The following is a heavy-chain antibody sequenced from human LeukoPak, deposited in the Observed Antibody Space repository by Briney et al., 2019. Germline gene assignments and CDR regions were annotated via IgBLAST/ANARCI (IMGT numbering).Heavy chain of an antibody. Sequence: GGSLRLSCAASGFTFDDYATHWVRQAPGKGLEWVSGISWNSGSIGYADSVKGRFTISRDNAKNSLYLQMNSLRAEDTALYYCAKDMSPGLVVSYGSSYGYDYWGQGTLVTVSS. CDR2: ISWNSGSI. CDR1: GFTFDDYA. J-gene: IGHJ4*02. D-gene: IGHD5-18*01. CDR3: AKDMSPGLVVSYGSSYGYDY. V-gene: IGHV3-9*01.